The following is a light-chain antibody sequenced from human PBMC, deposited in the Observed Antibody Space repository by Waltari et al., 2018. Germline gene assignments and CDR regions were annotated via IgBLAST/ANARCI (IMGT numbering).Light chain of an antibody. CDR1: SSYIGGHIH. V-gene: IGLV2-14*03. CDR2: NVH. CDR3: GSYRSGSTLV. Sequence: QSALTQPASVSGSPGPSIAIPCTGTSSYIGGHIHVSWYQQHPGKAPKIIIYNVHNRPSGVSDRFSGSKSGNTASLTISGLQAEDEADYYCGSYRSGSTLVFGGGTRLTVL. J-gene: IGLJ2*01.